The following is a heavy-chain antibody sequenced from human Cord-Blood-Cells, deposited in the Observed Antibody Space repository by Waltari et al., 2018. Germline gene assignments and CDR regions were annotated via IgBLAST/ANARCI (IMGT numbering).Heavy chain of an antibody. CDR2: INPHSGGT. V-gene: IGHV1-2*02. Sequence: QVQLVQSGAEVKKPGASVKVSCKASGYTFTGYYMHWVRQAPGQGLEWMGWINPHSGGTNDAQKCQGRVTMTRDTSISTAYMELSRLRSDDTAVYYCARGPRSKVGATDYWGQGTLVTVSS. CDR3: ARGPRSKVGATDY. D-gene: IGHD1-26*01. J-gene: IGHJ4*02. CDR1: GYTFTGYY.